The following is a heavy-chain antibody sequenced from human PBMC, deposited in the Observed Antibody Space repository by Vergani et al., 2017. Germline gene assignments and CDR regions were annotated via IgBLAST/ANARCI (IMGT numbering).Heavy chain of an antibody. V-gene: IGHV4-34*01. Sequence: QVQLQQWGAGLLKPSETLSLTCAVYGGSFSGYYWCWIRQPPGKGLEWIGEINHSGSTNYNPSLKSRVTISVDTSKNQFSLKLSSVTAADTAVYYCAREGGYSYGYYFDYWGQGTLVTVSS. CDR2: INHSGST. CDR3: AREGGYSYGYYFDY. J-gene: IGHJ4*02. D-gene: IGHD5-18*01. CDR1: GGSFSGYY.